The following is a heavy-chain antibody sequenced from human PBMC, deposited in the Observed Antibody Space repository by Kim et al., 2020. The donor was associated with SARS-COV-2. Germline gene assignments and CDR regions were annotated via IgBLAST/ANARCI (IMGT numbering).Heavy chain of an antibody. CDR3: ARLRGAIGVVPTGPWYFDY. V-gene: IGHV4-4*02. J-gene: IGHJ4*02. Sequence: SETLSLTCAVSGGSISSSNWWSWVRQPPGKGLEWIGEIYHSGSTNYNPSLKSRVTLSVDKSKNQFSLKLSSVTASDTAVYYCARLRGAIGVVPTGPWYFDYWGQGTLVTVSS. CDR1: GGSISSSNW. CDR2: IYHSGST. D-gene: IGHD3-22*01.